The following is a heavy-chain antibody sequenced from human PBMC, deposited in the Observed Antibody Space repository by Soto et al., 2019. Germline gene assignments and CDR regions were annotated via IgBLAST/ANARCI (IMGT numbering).Heavy chain of an antibody. CDR2: ISYDGSNK. J-gene: IGHJ4*02. Sequence: GGSLRLSCAASGFTFSSYAMHWVRQAPGKGLEWVAVISYDGSNKYYADSVKGRFTISRDNSKNTLYLQMNSLRAEDTAVYYCASGPLGLVGYSYGYFDYWGQGTLVTVSS. V-gene: IGHV3-30-3*01. CDR3: ASGPLGLVGYSYGYFDY. D-gene: IGHD5-18*01. CDR1: GFTFSSYA.